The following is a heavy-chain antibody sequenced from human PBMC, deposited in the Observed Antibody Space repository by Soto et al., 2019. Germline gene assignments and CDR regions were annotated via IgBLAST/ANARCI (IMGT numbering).Heavy chain of an antibody. CDR1: GGTFSSYA. Sequence: GASVKVSCKASGGTFSSYAISWVRQAPGQGLEWMGGIIPIFGTANYAQKFQGRVTITADKCTSTAYMELSSLRSEDTAVYYCATEPYYYDSSGYYNWFDPWGQGTLVTVSS. CDR3: ATEPYYYDSSGYYNWFDP. V-gene: IGHV1-69*06. D-gene: IGHD3-22*01. J-gene: IGHJ5*02. CDR2: IIPIFGTA.